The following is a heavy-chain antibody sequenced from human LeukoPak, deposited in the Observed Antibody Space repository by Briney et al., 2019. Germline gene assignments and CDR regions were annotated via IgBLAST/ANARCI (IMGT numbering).Heavy chain of an antibody. CDR1: GYTFTGYY. CDR3: ARVLPIVSGGYYFDY. J-gene: IGHJ4*02. V-gene: IGHV1-2*02. Sequence: ASVKVSCKASGYTFTGYYMHWVRQAPGQGLEWMGWINPNSGGTNYAQKFQGRVTMTRDTSISTAYMELSRLRSDDTAVYYCARVLPIVSGGYYFDYWGQGTLVTVSS. CDR2: INPNSGGT. D-gene: IGHD2/OR15-2a*01.